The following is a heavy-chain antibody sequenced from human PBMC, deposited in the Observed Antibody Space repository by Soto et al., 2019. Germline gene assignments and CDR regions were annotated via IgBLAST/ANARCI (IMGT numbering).Heavy chain of an antibody. V-gene: IGHV3-48*01. CDR1: GFTFSSYS. D-gene: IGHD3-10*01. CDR3: ARDVYYYGSGNPVDY. Sequence: EVQLVESGGGLVQPGGSLRLSCAASGFTFSSYSMNWVRQAPGKGLEWVSYISSSSSTIYYADSVKGRFTISRDNAKNSLYLQMNNLRAEDTAVYYCARDVYYYGSGNPVDYWGQGTLVTVSS. J-gene: IGHJ4*02. CDR2: ISSSSSTI.